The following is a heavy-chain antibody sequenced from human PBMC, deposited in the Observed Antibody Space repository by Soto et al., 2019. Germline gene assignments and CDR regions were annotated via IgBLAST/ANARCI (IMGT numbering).Heavy chain of an antibody. CDR3: GRWLNWFDP. Sequence: ASVKVSCKASGYTFSGFYMHWVRQAPGQGLEWMGWMNPNSGNTGYAQKFQGRVTMTRNTSISTAYMELSSLRSEGTAVYYCGRWLNWFDPWGQGTLVTVSS. V-gene: IGHV1-8*02. D-gene: IGHD5-12*01. CDR1: GYTFSGFY. CDR2: MNPNSGNT. J-gene: IGHJ5*02.